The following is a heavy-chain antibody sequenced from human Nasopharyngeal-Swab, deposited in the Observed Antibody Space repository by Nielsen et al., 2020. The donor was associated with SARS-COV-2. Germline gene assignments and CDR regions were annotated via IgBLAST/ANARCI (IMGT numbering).Heavy chain of an antibody. CDR2: INAGNGNT. J-gene: IGHJ6*02. Sequence: VKVSCKASGYTFTSYAMHWVRQAPGQRLEWMGWINAGNGNTKYSQKFQGRVTITRDTSASTAYMELSSLRSEDTAVYYCARDKAAPFRYYYYGMDVWGQGTTVTVSS. CDR1: GYTFTSYA. CDR3: ARDKAAPFRYYYYGMDV. V-gene: IGHV1-3*01. D-gene: IGHD6-13*01.